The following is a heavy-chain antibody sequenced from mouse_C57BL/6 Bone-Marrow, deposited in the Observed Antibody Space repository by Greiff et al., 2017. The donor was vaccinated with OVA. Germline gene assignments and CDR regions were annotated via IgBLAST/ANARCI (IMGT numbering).Heavy chain of an antibody. CDR3: ARGGDGYYFAY. Sequence: EVKLQQSGPVLVKPGASVKMSCKASGYTFTDYYMNWVKQSHGKSLVWIGVINPYNGGTSYNQKFKGKATLTVDKSSSTAYMELNSLTSEDSAVYYCARGGDGYYFAYWGQGTLVTVSA. V-gene: IGHV1-19*01. CDR2: INPYNGGT. CDR1: GYTFTDYY. D-gene: IGHD2-3*01. J-gene: IGHJ3*01.